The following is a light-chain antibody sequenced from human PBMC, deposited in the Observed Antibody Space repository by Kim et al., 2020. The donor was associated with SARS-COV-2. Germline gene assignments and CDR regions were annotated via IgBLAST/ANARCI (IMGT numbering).Light chain of an antibody. Sequence: SPGERATLCCRASQSVSSSYLAWYQQTPGQAPRLLIYGASSRATGIPDRFSGSGSGTDFTLTISRLEPEDFAVYYCQQYGSSPWTFGQGTKVDIK. CDR1: QSVSSSY. J-gene: IGKJ1*01. CDR2: GAS. CDR3: QQYGSSPWT. V-gene: IGKV3-20*01.